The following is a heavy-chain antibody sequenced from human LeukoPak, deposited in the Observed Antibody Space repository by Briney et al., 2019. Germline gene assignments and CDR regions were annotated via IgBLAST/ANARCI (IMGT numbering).Heavy chain of an antibody. CDR3: ARGRSTSD. Sequence: GGSLRLSCAASGFTFDYYEMNWVRQAPGKGLEWVSCISSSGSFTNYADSVKGRFTISRDNAKNSLYLQMNSLRPEDTAVYYCARGRSTSDWGQGTLVTVSS. D-gene: IGHD4-17*01. CDR1: GFTFDYYE. J-gene: IGHJ4*02. V-gene: IGHV3-48*03. CDR2: ISSSGSFT.